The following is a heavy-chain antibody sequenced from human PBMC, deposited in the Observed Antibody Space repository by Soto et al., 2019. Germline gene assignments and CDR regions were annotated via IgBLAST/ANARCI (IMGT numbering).Heavy chain of an antibody. V-gene: IGHV3-9*01. D-gene: IGHD3-9*01. J-gene: IGHJ6*02. Sequence: GGSLRLSCAASGFTFSSYSINWVRQAPGKGLEWVSGISWDSGSIIYADSVKGRFIISRDNANNSLYLQMNSLRAEDTALYYCARDMFGDILPTYYKVYYYAMDFWGQGTPATVSS. CDR1: GFTFSSYS. CDR3: ARDMFGDILPTYYKVYYYAMDF. CDR2: ISWDSGSI.